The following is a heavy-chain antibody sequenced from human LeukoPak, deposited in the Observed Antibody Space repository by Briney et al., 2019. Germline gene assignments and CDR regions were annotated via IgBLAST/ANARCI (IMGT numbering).Heavy chain of an antibody. Sequence: ASVKVSCKASGYTFTSYYMHWVRQAPGQGLEWLGIINPSGGSTSYAQKFQGRVTMTRDTSTSTVYMELSSLRSEDTAVYYCARDLKYSSGWSRNDAFDIWGQGTMVTVSS. CDR3: ARDLKYSSGWSRNDAFDI. J-gene: IGHJ3*02. CDR2: INPSGGST. CDR1: GYTFTSYY. D-gene: IGHD6-19*01. V-gene: IGHV1-46*01.